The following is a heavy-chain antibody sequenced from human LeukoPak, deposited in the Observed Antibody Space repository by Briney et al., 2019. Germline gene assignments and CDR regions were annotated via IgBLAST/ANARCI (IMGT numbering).Heavy chain of an antibody. CDR2: LSAGGGST. D-gene: IGHD5-12*01. CDR3: AKEDSGYDCYDY. Sequence: GGSLRLSCAASGFTFRSYTMSWVRQAPGKGLEWVSGLSAGGGSTYYADSVKGRFTISRDNSKNTLYLQMNSLRAEDTAVYYCAKEDSGYDCYDYWGQGTLVTVSS. J-gene: IGHJ4*02. CDR1: GFTFRSYT. V-gene: IGHV3-23*01.